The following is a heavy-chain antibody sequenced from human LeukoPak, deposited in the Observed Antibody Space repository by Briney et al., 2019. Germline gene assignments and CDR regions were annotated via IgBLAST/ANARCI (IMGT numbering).Heavy chain of an antibody. CDR1: GFTFSSYG. D-gene: IGHD6-13*01. Sequence: PGGSLRLSCAASGFTFSSYGMHWVRQAPGKGLEWVAFIRYDGSNKYYADSVKGRFTISRDNSKNTLYLQMNSLRAEDTAVHYCAKDKGYSSSWYTSDYWGQGTLVTVSS. CDR3: AKDKGYSSSWYTSDY. J-gene: IGHJ4*02. CDR2: IRYDGSNK. V-gene: IGHV3-30*02.